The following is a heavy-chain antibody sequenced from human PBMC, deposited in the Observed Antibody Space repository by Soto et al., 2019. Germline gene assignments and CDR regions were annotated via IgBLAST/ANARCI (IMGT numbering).Heavy chain of an antibody. V-gene: IGHV4-30-4*01. CDR1: GGSISSGDYY. CDR2: IYYSGST. J-gene: IGHJ4*02. CDR3: ARTTYYYDSSGPNYFDY. Sequence: SETLSLTCTVSGGSISSGDYYWSWIRQPPGKGLEWIGYIYYSGSTYYNPSLKSRVTISVDTSKNQFSLKLSSVTAADTAVYYCARTTYYYDSSGPNYFDYWGQGTLVTVSS. D-gene: IGHD3-22*01.